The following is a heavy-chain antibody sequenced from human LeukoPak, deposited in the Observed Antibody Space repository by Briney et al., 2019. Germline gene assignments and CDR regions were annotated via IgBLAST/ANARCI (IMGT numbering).Heavy chain of an antibody. CDR3: ARESAAARPGDY. V-gene: IGHV1-46*01. D-gene: IGHD6-6*01. Sequence: ASVKVSCKASGYTFTSFGISWVRQAPGQGLEWMGIINPSGGSTSYAQKFQGRVTMTRDMSTSTVYMELSSLRSEDTAVYYCARESAAARPGDYWGQGTLVTVSS. CDR2: INPSGGST. J-gene: IGHJ4*02. CDR1: GYTFTSFG.